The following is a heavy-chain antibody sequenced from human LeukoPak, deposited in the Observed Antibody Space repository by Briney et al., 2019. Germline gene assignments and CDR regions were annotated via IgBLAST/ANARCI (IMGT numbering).Heavy chain of an antibody. V-gene: IGHV1-8*01. J-gene: IGHJ4*02. CDR2: MNPNSGNT. CDR3: ARAMGSGITGTTRERYYFDY. Sequence: AASVKVSCKASGYTFTSYDINWVRQATGQGLEWMGWMNPNSGNTGYTQKFQGRVTMTRNTSISTAYMELSSLRSEDTAVYYCARAMGSGITGTTRERYYFDYWGQGTLVTVSS. D-gene: IGHD1-7*01. CDR1: GYTFTSYD.